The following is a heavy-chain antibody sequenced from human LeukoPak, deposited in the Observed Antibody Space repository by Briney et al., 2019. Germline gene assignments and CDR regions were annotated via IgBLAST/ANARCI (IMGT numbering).Heavy chain of an antibody. CDR3: ARGCYDILTGYYSGYYYYYMDV. CDR2: INPSGGST. Sequence: GASVKVSCKASGYTFTSYYTHWVRQAPGQGLEWMGVINPSGGSTSYAQKFQGRVTMTRDTSTSTVYMELSSLRSEDTAVYYCARGCYDILTGYYSGYYYYYMDVWGKGTTVTISS. V-gene: IGHV1-46*01. D-gene: IGHD3-9*01. J-gene: IGHJ6*03. CDR1: GYTFTSYY.